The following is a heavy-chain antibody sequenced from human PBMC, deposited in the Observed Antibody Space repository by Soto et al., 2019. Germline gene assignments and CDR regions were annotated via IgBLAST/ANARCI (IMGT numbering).Heavy chain of an antibody. V-gene: IGHV1-69*13. CDR1: GGTFSSYA. CDR2: IIPIFGTA. J-gene: IGHJ3*02. Sequence: AGNVSCKASGGTFSSYAISRVRQAPGQGLEWMGGIIPIFGTANYAQKFQGRVTITADESTSTAYMELSSLRSEDTAVYYCAREFGITGTRMPFDIWGQGTMVTVSS. CDR3: AREFGITGTRMPFDI. D-gene: IGHD1-7*01.